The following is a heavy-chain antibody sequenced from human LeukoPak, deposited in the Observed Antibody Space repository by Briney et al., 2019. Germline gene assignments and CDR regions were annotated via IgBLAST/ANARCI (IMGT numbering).Heavy chain of an antibody. V-gene: IGHV3-9*01. D-gene: IGHD5-18*01. CDR1: GFTFDDYA. CDR3: AKATPMVPYYFDY. J-gene: IGHJ4*02. Sequence: GRSLRLSCAASGFTFDDYAMHWVRQGPGKGLELVAGISWNSGNIGYADSVKGRFTISRDNAKNSLYLQMNSLRAEDTALYYCAKATPMVPYYFDYWGQGTLVTVSS. CDR2: ISWNSGNI.